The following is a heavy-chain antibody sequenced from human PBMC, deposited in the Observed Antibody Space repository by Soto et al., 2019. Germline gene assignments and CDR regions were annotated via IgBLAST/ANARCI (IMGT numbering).Heavy chain of an antibody. J-gene: IGHJ3*02. D-gene: IGHD4-17*01. CDR1: GGSGGSFSGYY. V-gene: IGHV4-34*01. CDR3: AREGNTRPYVYGDYVVFNAFDI. Sequence: SETLSLTCAVYGGSGGSFSGYYWSWIRQPPGKGLEWIGEINHSGSTNYNPSLKSRVTISVDTSKNQFSLKLSSVTAADTAVYYCAREGNTRPYVYGDYVVFNAFDIWGQGTMVTVSS. CDR2: INHSGST.